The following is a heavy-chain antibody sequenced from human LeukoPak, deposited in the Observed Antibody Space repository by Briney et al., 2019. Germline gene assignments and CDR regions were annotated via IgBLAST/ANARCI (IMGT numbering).Heavy chain of an antibody. D-gene: IGHD3-10*01. CDR3: ARAKPKNMVRGLIMRRESRYYFDY. Sequence: GGSLRLPCAASGFTFSSYGMSWVRQAPGKGLEWASVIYSGGSTYYADSVKGRFTISRDNSKSTLYIQMNSLRAEDTAVYYCARAKPKNMVRGLIMRRESRYYFDYWGQGTLVTVSS. V-gene: IGHV3-53*01. CDR2: IYSGGST. CDR1: GFTFSSYG. J-gene: IGHJ4*02.